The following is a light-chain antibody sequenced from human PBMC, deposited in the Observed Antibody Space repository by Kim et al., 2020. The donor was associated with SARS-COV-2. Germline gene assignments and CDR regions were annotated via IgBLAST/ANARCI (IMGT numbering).Light chain of an antibody. CDR3: QRYNSVPWT. CDR1: QGISSY. V-gene: IGKV1-27*01. CDR2: AAS. Sequence: DIQLTQSPSSLSASVGDRVTITCRASQGISSYLAWYQQKAGKVPKLLIYAASALQSGVPSRFRVSGSGTDFTLTISSLQPEDVATYYCQRYNSVPWTFGQGTKVDIK. J-gene: IGKJ1*01.